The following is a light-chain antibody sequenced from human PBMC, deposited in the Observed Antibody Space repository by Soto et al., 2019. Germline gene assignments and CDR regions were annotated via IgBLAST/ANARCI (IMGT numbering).Light chain of an antibody. CDR2: EVS. CDR3: SSFTNTITRYD. Sequence: QSSSTQPASVSGSPGHSITISCTGTSSDVGGYNYVSWFQHHPGKAPKLIIYEVSYRPSGVSNRFSGSKSGDKASLTISGLQAEDEADYYCSSFTNTITRYDFGTGTKVTVL. J-gene: IGLJ1*01. V-gene: IGLV2-14*01. CDR1: SSDVGGYNY.